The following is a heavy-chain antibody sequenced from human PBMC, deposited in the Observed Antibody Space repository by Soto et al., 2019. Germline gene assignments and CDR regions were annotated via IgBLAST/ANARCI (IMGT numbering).Heavy chain of an antibody. CDR3: ARLHQPYGRFIDY. CDR2: VYWTGST. V-gene: IGHV4-39*01. D-gene: IGHD1-26*01. CDR1: GDSITPNGNY. J-gene: IGHJ4*02. Sequence: PSETLSLTCSVSGDSITPNGNYWGWFRQPPGKGLQWFGNVYWTGSTSSHPSLTSRVFIPVDTSKNEFSFRLTSVTAADTAACYCARLHQPYGRFIDYCCPGPLGTVSS.